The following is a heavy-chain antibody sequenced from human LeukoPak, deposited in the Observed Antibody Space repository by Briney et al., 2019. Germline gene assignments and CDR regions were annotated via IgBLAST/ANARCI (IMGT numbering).Heavy chain of an antibody. CDR2: INPSGGST. D-gene: IGHD3-3*01. J-gene: IGHJ5*02. V-gene: IGHV1-46*01. Sequence: GASVKVSCKASGYTFTSYYMHWVRQAPGQGLEWMGIINPSGGSTSYAQKFQGRVTITRDMSTSTVYMELSSMRSEDTAVYYCARDLRYDFWSGYLSWFDPWGQGTLVTVSS. CDR3: ARDLRYDFWSGYLSWFDP. CDR1: GYTFTSYY.